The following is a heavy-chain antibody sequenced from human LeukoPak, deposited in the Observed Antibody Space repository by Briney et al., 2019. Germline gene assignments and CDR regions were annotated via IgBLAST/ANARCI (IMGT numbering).Heavy chain of an antibody. CDR1: GFTFSSYN. V-gene: IGHV3-21*01. J-gene: IGHJ4*02. CDR3: ARGGTECDY. D-gene: IGHD1-14*01. Sequence: SGGSLRLSCAASGFTFSSYNMNWVRQAPGKGLEWVSSISSSSSYIYYADSVKGRFTISRDNAKNSLYLQMNSLRAEDTAVYYCARGGTECDYWGQGTLVTVSS. CDR2: ISSSSSYI.